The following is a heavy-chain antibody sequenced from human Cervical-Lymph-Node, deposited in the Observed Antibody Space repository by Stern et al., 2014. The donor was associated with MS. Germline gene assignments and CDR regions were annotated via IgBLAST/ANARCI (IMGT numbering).Heavy chain of an antibody. D-gene: IGHD1/OR15-1a*01. CDR1: GFSLTTGGMS. V-gene: IGHV2-70*01. Sequence: QITLKESGPALVKPTQTLTLTCTFSGFSLTTGGMSVTWIPHPPGKALEWLGLIDWDGDKYYRTPLRTRLTISKDTFKNQVVLTMTNMDPVDTATYYCARIRGTARLIDYWGQGTLVTVSS. CDR3: ARIRGTARLIDY. CDR2: IDWDGDK. J-gene: IGHJ4*02.